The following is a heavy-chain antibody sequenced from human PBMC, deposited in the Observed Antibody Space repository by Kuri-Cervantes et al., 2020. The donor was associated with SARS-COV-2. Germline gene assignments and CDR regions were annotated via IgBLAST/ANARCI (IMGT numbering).Heavy chain of an antibody. Sequence: GESLKISCAASGFTFSSYGMHWVRQAPGKGLEWVAVIWYDGSNKYYADSVKGRFTISRDNSKNTLYLQMNSLRAEDTAVYYCAKVRGYYSYYGMDVWGQGTTVTVSS. CDR1: GFTFSSYG. CDR3: AKVRGYYSYYGMDV. V-gene: IGHV3-33*06. J-gene: IGHJ6*02. CDR2: IWYDGSNK. D-gene: IGHD3-3*01.